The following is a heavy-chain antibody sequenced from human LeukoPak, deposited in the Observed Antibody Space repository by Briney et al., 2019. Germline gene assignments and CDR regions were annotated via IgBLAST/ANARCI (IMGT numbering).Heavy chain of an antibody. CDR3: ARADTAMGVFDY. CDR2: ISGSGGST. D-gene: IGHD5-18*01. J-gene: IGHJ4*02. Sequence: GGSLRLSCAASGFTFSSYAMSWVRQAPGKGLEWVSAISGSGGSTYYADSVKGRFTISRDNSKNTLYLQMNSLRAEDTAVYYCARADTAMGVFDYWGQGTLVTVSS. CDR1: GFTFSSYA. V-gene: IGHV3-23*01.